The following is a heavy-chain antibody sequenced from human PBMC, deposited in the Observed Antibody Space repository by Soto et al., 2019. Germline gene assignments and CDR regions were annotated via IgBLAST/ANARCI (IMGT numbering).Heavy chain of an antibody. CDR1: GGTFSSYA. D-gene: IGHD2-2*01. CDR3: ARSQGSSTSLEIYYYYYYGMDV. J-gene: IGHJ6*02. Sequence: QVQLVQSGAEVKKPGSSVKVSCKASGGTFSSYAISWVRQAPGQGLEWMGGIIPISETTNYAQKFQGRVTLTVDESKSTAYLELSSLISEDTAVYYCARSQGSSTSLEIYYYYYYGMDVWGQGTTVTVSS. CDR2: IIPISETT. V-gene: IGHV1-69*01.